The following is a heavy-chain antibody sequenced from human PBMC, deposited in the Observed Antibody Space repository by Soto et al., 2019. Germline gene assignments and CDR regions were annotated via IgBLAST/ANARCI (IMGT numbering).Heavy chain of an antibody. Sequence: GGSLRLSCAASGFTFSRYAMNWVRQAPGKGLEWVSALSGSGAATYYAESVKGRFTISRDNSKNTLYLQMSSLRAEDTAVYYCAKAGFLRYGFFDYWGQGSLVTVSS. J-gene: IGHJ4*02. CDR3: AKAGFLRYGFFDY. D-gene: IGHD1-1*01. CDR2: LSGSGAAT. V-gene: IGHV3-23*01. CDR1: GFTFSRYA.